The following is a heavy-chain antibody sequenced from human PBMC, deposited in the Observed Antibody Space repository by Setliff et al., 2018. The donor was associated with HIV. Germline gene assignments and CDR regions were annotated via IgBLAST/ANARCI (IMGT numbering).Heavy chain of an antibody. CDR2: IYTSGSI. CDR1: GGSISSGSYY. J-gene: IGHJ6*04. D-gene: IGHD2-2*01. CDR3: GYGSNPRPTNDV. V-gene: IGHV4-61*09. Sequence: PSETLSLTCTVSGGSISSGSYYWSWIRQPAGKGLEWIGHIYTSGSINYNPSLKSRVTISLDTSKNQFSLNLTSVTAADTAVYYCGYGSNPRPTNDVWGKGTTVTVSS.